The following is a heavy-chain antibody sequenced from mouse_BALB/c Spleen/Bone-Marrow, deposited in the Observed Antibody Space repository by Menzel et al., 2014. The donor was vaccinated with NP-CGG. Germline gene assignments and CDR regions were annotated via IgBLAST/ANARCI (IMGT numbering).Heavy chain of an antibody. Sequence: QVQLQQSGAELVRPGTSVKVSCKASGYDFSNYLIEWVKQRPGQGLEWIGVINPGSGNSNYNERFKGKATLTADKSSSTANIHLNSLTSDDSAVYFCARHDGYLDYWGQGTSLTVSS. CDR2: INPGSGNS. CDR3: ARHDGYLDY. D-gene: IGHD2-3*01. J-gene: IGHJ2*02. V-gene: IGHV1-54*01. CDR1: GYDFSNYL.